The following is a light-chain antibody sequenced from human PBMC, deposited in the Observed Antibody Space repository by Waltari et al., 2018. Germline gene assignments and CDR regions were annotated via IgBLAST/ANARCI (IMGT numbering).Light chain of an antibody. V-gene: IGKV1-39*01. CDR3: QQSYNAPRT. CDR2: AAS. Sequence: DIQMTQSPSSLSASVGDRVTITCRASQSISTYLNWYQQQPGKAPNLMIYAASTLQSGVPSRFSGSGSETDFTLTISSLQPEDFATYYCQQSYNAPRTFGLGTKVDIK. J-gene: IGKJ3*01. CDR1: QSISTY.